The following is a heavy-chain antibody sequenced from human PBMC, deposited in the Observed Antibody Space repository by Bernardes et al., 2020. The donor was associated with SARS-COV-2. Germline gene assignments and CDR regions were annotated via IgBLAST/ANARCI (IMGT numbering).Heavy chain of an antibody. D-gene: IGHD3-16*02. Sequence: SETLSLTCTVSGGSISSYYCSWIRQPPGKVLEWIGYIYYSGSTNYNPSLKSRVTISVDTSKNQFSLKLSSVTAADTAVYYCARYRPAGAFDIWGQGKMVTVSS. V-gene: IGHV4-59*01. CDR2: IYYSGST. CDR1: GGSISSYY. J-gene: IGHJ3*02. CDR3: ARYRPAGAFDI.